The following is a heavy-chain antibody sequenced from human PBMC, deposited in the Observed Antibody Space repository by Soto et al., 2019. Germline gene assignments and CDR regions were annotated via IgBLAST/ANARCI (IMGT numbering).Heavy chain of an antibody. J-gene: IGHJ4*02. CDR3: ARVSPFYSSGWYAFAY. V-gene: IGHV3-53*01. CDR1: GFTVSSNY. D-gene: IGHD6-19*01. CDR2: IYSGGST. Sequence: PGGSLRLSCAASGFTVSSNYMSWVRQAPGKGLEWVSVIYSGGSTYYADSVKGRFTISRDNSKNTLYLQMNSLRAEDTAVYYCARVSPFYSSGWYAFAYWGQGTLVTVSS.